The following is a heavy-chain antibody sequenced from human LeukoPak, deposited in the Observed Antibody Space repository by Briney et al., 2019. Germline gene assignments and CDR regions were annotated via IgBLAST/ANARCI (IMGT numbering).Heavy chain of an antibody. V-gene: IGHV4-34*01. CDR3: ARGPAYYYDSSGYGS. CDR1: GGSFSGYY. Sequence: PSETLSLTCAVYGGSFSGYYWSWIRQPPGKGLEWIGEINHSGSTNYNPSLKSRVTISVDTSKNQFSPKLSSVTAADTAVYYCARGPAYYYDSSGYGSWGQGTLVTVSS. J-gene: IGHJ5*02. CDR2: INHSGST. D-gene: IGHD3-22*01.